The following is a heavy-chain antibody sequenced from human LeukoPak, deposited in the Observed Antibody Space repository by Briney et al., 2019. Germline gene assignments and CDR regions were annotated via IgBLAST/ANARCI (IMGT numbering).Heavy chain of an antibody. D-gene: IGHD3-10*01. J-gene: IGHJ4*02. CDR2: ISAYNGNT. CDR1: GYTFTSYG. V-gene: IGHV1-18*01. Sequence: ASVKVSCKASGYTFTSYGISWVRQAPGQGLEWMGWISAYNGNTNYAQKLQGRVTMTTDTSTSTAYMELRSLRSDDTAVYCCARSSDLWFGELFLFDYWGQGTLVTVSS. CDR3: ARSSDLWFGELFLFDY.